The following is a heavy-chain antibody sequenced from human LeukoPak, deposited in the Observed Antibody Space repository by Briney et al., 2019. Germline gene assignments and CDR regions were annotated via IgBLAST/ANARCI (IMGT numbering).Heavy chain of an antibody. CDR2: IRSKANSYAT. V-gene: IGHV3-73*01. Sequence: GGSLRLSCAASGFTFSGSAMHWVRQPSGKGLEWVGRIRSKANSYATAYAASVKGRFTISRDDSKNTAYLQMNSLKTEDTAVYYCARGTTGNFDYWGQGTLVTVSS. J-gene: IGHJ4*02. CDR3: ARGTTGNFDY. D-gene: IGHD1-1*01. CDR1: GFTFSGSA.